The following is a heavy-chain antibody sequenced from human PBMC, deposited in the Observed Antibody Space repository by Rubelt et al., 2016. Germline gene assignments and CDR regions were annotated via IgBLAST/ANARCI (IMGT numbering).Heavy chain of an antibody. J-gene: IGHJ5*02. Sequence: VQLVESRGVLVQPGGSLRLSCAASGFTVSNNEMTWVRQAPGKGLEWVSSISGGSTYYADSVKGRFTISRDNSKNTRYRQSNRRRAEDTDGYYCARSAAPIQWFDPWGQGTLVTVSS. CDR3: ARSAAPIQWFDP. D-gene: IGHD2-2*01. CDR1: GFTVSNNE. V-gene: IGHV3-38-3*01. CDR2: ISGGST.